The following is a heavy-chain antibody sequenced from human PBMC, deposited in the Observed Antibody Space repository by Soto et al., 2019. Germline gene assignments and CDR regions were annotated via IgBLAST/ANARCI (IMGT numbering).Heavy chain of an antibody. J-gene: IGHJ6*03. V-gene: IGHV1-8*01. CDR3: ARRVLLWFGRGYYYSLDV. CDR1: GYTFTSYD. CDR2: MNPNSGNT. Sequence: QVRLVQSGAEVKKPGASVKVSCKASGYTFTSYDINWVRQATGQGLEWMGWMNPNSGNTGYAQKFQGRVTMTRTTSISTAYMELSSLRSEDTAVYYCARRVLLWFGRGYYYSLDVWGKGTTVTVSS. D-gene: IGHD3-10*01.